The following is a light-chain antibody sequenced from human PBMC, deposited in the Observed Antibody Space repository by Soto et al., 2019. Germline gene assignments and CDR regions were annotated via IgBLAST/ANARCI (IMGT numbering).Light chain of an antibody. CDR3: QQYNNWPLT. J-gene: IGKJ4*01. Sequence: ETVMTQSPATLSVSPEERATLSCRASQSVSSNLAWYQQRPGQAPRLLIYGASIRATGIPARFSGSGSGTEFTLTISSLQSEDFAVYYCQQYNNWPLTFGGRTKVEIK. V-gene: IGKV3-15*01. CDR1: QSVSSN. CDR2: GAS.